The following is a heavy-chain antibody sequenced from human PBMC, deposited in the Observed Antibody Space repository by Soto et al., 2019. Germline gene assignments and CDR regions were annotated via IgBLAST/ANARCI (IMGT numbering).Heavy chain of an antibody. D-gene: IGHD4-4*01. CDR2: MMPIFGPA. CDR1: GGAFSSYA. CDR3: ASTVTRSDGYLNEY. J-gene: IGHJ4*02. Sequence: SVKVSCKAAGGAFSSYAIRWVRPAPGQGRERMGGMMPIFGPATYAQKCQGRVTIPADKSTSTAYRELSSLRSEDTAVYYRASTVTRSDGYLNEYWRQGTLVTVAS. V-gene: IGHV1-69*06.